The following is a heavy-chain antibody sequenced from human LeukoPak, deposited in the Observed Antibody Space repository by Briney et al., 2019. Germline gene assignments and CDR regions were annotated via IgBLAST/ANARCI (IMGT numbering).Heavy chain of an antibody. Sequence: GGSLRLSCAASGFTFSSYAMSWDRQAPGKGREWVSAISGSGGSTYYADSVKGRFTISRDNAKNSLYLQMNSLRAEDTAVYYCARELAAAVFYYYYGMDVWGQGTTVTVSS. J-gene: IGHJ6*02. CDR3: ARELAAAVFYYYYGMDV. V-gene: IGHV3-23*01. CDR1: GFTFSSYA. D-gene: IGHD6-13*01. CDR2: ISGSGGST.